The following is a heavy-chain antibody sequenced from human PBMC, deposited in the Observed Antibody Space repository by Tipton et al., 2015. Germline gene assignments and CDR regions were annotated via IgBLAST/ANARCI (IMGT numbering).Heavy chain of an antibody. Sequence: TLSLTCTVSGGSISGTNYYWGWIRQPPGKGLEWIGRIYTSGNSNYNLSLKSRVTMSVDMSKNQFSLKLSSVTAADTAVYYCARDRGRSYGPIPPFRARVRYGMDVWGQGTTVTVSS. CDR1: GGSISGTNYY. V-gene: IGHV4-61*02. CDR3: ARDRGRSYGPIPPFRARVRYGMDV. J-gene: IGHJ6*02. CDR2: IYTSGNS. D-gene: IGHD5-18*01.